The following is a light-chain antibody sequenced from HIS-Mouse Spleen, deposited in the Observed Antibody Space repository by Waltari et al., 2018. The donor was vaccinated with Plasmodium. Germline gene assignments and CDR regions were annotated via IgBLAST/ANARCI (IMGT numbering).Light chain of an antibody. J-gene: IGLJ3*02. V-gene: IGLV2-11*01. CDR3: CSYAGSYTWV. CDR2: DVS. CDR1: SSDVRGHNS. Sequence: QSALTQPRSVSASPGQSVNISSTGSSSDVRGHNSVPWYPQHPGKAPKLMINDVSKRPSGVPDRFSGSKSGNTASLTISGLQAEDEADYYCCSYAGSYTWVFGGGTKLTVL.